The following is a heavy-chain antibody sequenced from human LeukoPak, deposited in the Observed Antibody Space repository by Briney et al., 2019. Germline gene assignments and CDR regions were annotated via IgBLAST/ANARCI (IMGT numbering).Heavy chain of an antibody. J-gene: IGHJ4*02. CDR2: IKQDGSEK. V-gene: IGHV3-7*01. CDR3: ARVGWFGELTRHPGGDF. CDR1: GLTFGSYW. D-gene: IGHD3-10*01. Sequence: GGSLRLSCAASGLTFGSYWMSWVRQAPGKGLEWVANIKQDGSEKNYVDSVKGRFTISRDNAENSLYLQMNSQRAEDTAVYYCARVGWFGELTRHPGGDFWGQGTLVTVSS.